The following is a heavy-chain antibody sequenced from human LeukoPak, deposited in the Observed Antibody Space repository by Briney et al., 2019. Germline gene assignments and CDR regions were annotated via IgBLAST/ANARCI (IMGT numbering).Heavy chain of an antibody. Sequence: GGSLRLSCAVSGFTFCDHHMSETRDAPGEGLECVSYICISDNTIYYADSVKGRFTISRDNSKSSLYLQMDSLRAEDASVYYCARGLKPRIAAACTMHWFFDLWGRGTLVTVSS. CDR1: GFTFCDHH. CDR2: ICISDNTI. J-gene: IGHJ2*01. CDR3: ARGLKPRIAAACTMHWFFDL. V-gene: IGHV3-11*04. D-gene: IGHD6-13*01.